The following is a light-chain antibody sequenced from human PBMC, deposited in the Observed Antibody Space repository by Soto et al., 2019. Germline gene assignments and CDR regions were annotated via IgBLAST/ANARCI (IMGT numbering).Light chain of an antibody. J-gene: IGKJ1*01. CDR3: QQYGSSPGT. CDR2: GAT. V-gene: IGKV3-20*01. CDR1: QSVSSSY. Sequence: EIVLTQSPGTLSLSPGERATLSCRASQSVSSSYLSWYQQKPGQAPRLLIYGATSRATGIPDRFSGSGSGTDFTITISRLEPEDFAVYYCQQYGSSPGTFGQRTKVEIK.